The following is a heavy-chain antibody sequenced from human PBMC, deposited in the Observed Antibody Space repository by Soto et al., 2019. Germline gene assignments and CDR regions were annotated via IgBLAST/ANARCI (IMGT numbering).Heavy chain of an antibody. V-gene: IGHV3-15*07. D-gene: IGHD2-8*01. CDR3: TTEGVLYYYYSGMDV. Sequence: EVQLVESGGGLVKPGGSLRLSCAASGFTFSNAWMNGVRQAPGKGLEWVGRIKSKTDGGTTDYAAPVKGRFTNSRDDSKNTLYRQMNSLKTEDTAVYYCTTEGVLYYYYSGMDVWGQGTTVTVSS. J-gene: IGHJ6*02. CDR2: IKSKTDGGTT. CDR1: GFTFSNAW.